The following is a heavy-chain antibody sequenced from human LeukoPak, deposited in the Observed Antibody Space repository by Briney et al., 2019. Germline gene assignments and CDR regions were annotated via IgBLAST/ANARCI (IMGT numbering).Heavy chain of an antibody. CDR3: TRTSGDPFDF. V-gene: IGHV3-7*01. CDR2: INEDGSEK. D-gene: IGHD4-17*01. CDR1: GFTFSTYW. J-gene: IGHJ4*02. Sequence: GGSLRLSCAASGFTFSTYWMRWVRQAPGKWLEWVANINEDGSEKYYVDSVKGRFTISRDNARNSLYVQMSSLRPEDTAVYYCTRTSGDPFDFWGQGTLVTVSS.